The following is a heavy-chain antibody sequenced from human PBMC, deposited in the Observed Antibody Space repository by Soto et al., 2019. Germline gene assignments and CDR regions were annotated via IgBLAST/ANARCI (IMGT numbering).Heavy chain of an antibody. V-gene: IGHV4-59*01. D-gene: IGHD3-3*01. CDR2: IYYSGST. CDR1: GGSISSYY. CDR3: ARSTYYDFWSGYYDCYGMDV. J-gene: IGHJ6*02. Sequence: PSETLSLTCTVSGGSISSYYWSWIRQPPGKGLEWIGYIYYSGSTNYNPSLKSRVTISVDTSKNQFSLKLSSVTAADTAVYYCARSTYYDFWSGYYDCYGMDVWGQGTTVTVSS.